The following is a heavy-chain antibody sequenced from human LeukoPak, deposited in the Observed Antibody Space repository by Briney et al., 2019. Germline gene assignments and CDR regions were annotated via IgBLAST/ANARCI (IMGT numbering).Heavy chain of an antibody. J-gene: IGHJ6*03. CDR1: GYTFTSYG. CDR3: ARASPYSGYENYYYYMDV. V-gene: IGHV1-18*01. Sequence: ASVKVSCKASGYTFTSYGISWVRQAPGQGLEWMGWISAYNGNTNYAQKFQGRVTITADESTSTAYMELSSLRSEDTAVYYCARASPYSGYENYYYYMDVWGKGTTVTISS. D-gene: IGHD5-12*01. CDR2: ISAYNGNT.